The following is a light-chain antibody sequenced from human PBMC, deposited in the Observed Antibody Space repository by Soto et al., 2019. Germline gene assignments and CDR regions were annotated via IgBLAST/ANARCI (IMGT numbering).Light chain of an antibody. CDR2: AAS. V-gene: IGKV1-9*01. J-gene: IGKJ5*01. Sequence: IQLTHPPSSLSASVVYRVTITFRASQGISSYLAWYQQKPGKAPKLLIYAASTLQSGVPSRFSGSGSGTDFTPTISSLQPEDFATYYCQKLNSYPINFGQGTRLEIK. CDR3: QKLNSYPIN. CDR1: QGISSY.